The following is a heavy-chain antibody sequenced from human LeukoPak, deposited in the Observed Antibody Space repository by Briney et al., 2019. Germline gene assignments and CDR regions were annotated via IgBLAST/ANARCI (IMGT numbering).Heavy chain of an antibody. CDR2: IRYDGSNK. V-gene: IGHV3-30*02. D-gene: IGHD6-19*01. CDR3: AKGQWLVQNYFDY. J-gene: IGHJ4*02. CDR1: GFTFSSYG. Sequence: GGSLRLSCAASGFTFSSYGMHWVRQAPGKGLEWVAFIRYDGSNKYYADSAKGRFTISRDNSKNTLYLQMNSLRAEDTAVYYCAKGQWLVQNYFDYWGQGTLVTVSS.